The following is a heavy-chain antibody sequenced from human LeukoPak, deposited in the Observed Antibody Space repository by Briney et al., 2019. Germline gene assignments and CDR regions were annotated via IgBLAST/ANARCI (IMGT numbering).Heavy chain of an antibody. D-gene: IGHD5-18*01. V-gene: IGHV1-69*13. CDR1: GYSFTSNV. Sequence: SVKVSCKASGYSFTSNVISWVRQAPGQGLEWMGGIIPIFGTANYAQKFQGRVTITADESTSTAYMELSSLRSEDTAVYYCARSRGYSYGYHAFDIWGQGTMVTVSS. CDR2: IIPIFGTA. CDR3: ARSRGYSYGYHAFDI. J-gene: IGHJ3*02.